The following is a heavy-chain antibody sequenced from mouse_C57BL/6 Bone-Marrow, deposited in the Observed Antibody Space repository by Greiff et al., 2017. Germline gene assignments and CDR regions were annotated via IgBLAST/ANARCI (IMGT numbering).Heavy chain of an antibody. CDR2: IRNKANGYTT. CDR1: GFTFTDYY. D-gene: IGHD3-2*02. Sequence: EVMLVESGGGLVQPGGSLSLSCAASGFTFTDYYMSWVRQPPGKALEWLGFIRNKANGYTTEYSASVKGRFTISRDNSQSILYLQMNALRAEDSATYYSARFRLYYFDDWGQGTTLTVSS. J-gene: IGHJ2*01. V-gene: IGHV7-3*01. CDR3: ARFRLYYFDD.